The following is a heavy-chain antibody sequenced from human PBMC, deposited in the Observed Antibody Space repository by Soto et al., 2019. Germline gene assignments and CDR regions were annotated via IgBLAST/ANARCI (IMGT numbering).Heavy chain of an antibody. D-gene: IGHD2-21*02. CDR1: GYTFRSYA. V-gene: IGHV1-3*02. CDR2: SNGVNGFT. Sequence: QVQLVQSGAEVRTPGASVKLSCKASGYTFRSYAVQWVRQAPGQRLEWVGWSNGVNGFTKFSPELQDRVTITRDTAASTRYMDLSSLTSDDTAVYYCARVSSRDALDVWGQGTTVTVSS. J-gene: IGHJ6*02. CDR3: ARVSSRDALDV.